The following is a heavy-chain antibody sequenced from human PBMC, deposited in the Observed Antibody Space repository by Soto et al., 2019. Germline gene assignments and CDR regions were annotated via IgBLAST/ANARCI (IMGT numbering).Heavy chain of an antibody. CDR2: IDPRDSYT. Sequence: GESLKISCQGSGYSRSDYWITWVRHMPGRGLEWMGRIDPRDSYTNYSPSFEGHVTISADKTNTTTYLQWSSLKASDTATYYCATHRIEKATWDYLGQGTQVTVSS. V-gene: IGHV5-10-1*01. CDR3: ATHRIEKATWDY. CDR1: GYSRSDYW. D-gene: IGHD5-12*01. J-gene: IGHJ4*02.